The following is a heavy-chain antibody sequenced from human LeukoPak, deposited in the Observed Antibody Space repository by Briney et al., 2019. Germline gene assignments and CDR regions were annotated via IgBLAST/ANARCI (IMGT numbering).Heavy chain of an antibody. J-gene: IGHJ5*02. CDR3: ARPRGVVVVAATMWFDP. CDR1: GGSISSSSYY. CDR2: IYYSGRT. Sequence: SETLSLTRTVSGGSISSSSYYWGWIGQRPGTGREWVGSIYYSGRTYYNPSLKSRVTISVDTSKNQFSLKLSSVTAADTAVYYCARPRGVVVVAATMWFDPWGQGTLVTVSS. D-gene: IGHD2-15*01. V-gene: IGHV4-39*01.